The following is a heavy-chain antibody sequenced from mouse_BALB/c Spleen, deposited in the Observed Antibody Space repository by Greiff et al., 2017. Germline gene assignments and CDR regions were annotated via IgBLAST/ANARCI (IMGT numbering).Heavy chain of an antibody. CDR3: ASVIEGAMDS. CDR1: GFTFTDYY. Sequence: EVQGVESGGGLVQPGGSLRLSCATSGFTFTDYYMSWVRQPPGKALEWLGFIRNKANGYTTEYSASVKGRFTISRDNSQSILYLQMNTLRAEDSATYYSASVIEGAMDSWGEGTSDTVSS. CDR2: IRNKANGYTT. V-gene: IGHV7-3*02. J-gene: IGHJ4*01.